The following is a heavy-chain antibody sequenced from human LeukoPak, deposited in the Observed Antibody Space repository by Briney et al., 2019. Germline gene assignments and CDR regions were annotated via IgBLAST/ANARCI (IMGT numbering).Heavy chain of an antibody. J-gene: IGHJ4*01. CDR1: GYTFSSHG. V-gene: IGHV1-18*01. Sequence: ASVKVSCKASGYTFSSHGNIWVRQAPGQGLEWMGWISAYNGDTNYAQKFQGRVTMTTDTSTSTAYMEVRNLRSDDTAVYYCARARDGYNSYYFDYWGQGTLVTVSP. CDR2: ISAYNGDT. D-gene: IGHD5-24*01. CDR3: ARARDGYNSYYFDY.